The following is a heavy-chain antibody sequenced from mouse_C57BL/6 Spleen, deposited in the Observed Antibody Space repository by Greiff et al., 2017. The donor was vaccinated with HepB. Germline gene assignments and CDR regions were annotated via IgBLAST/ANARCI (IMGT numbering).Heavy chain of an antibody. D-gene: IGHD2-3*01. J-gene: IGHJ2*01. CDR2: IRNKANGYKT. V-gene: IGHV7-3*01. CDR3: ARYEAYDYFDY. CDR1: GFTFTDYY. Sequence: EVKLVESGGGLVQPGGSLSLSCAASGFTFTDYYMSWVRQPPGKALEWLGFIRNKANGYKTEYSASVKGRYTISRDNSQSILYHQMNALRAEDSATYYCARYEAYDYFDYWGQVTTLTVSS.